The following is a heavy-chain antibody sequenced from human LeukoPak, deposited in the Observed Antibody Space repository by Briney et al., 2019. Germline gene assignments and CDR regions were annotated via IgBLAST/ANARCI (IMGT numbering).Heavy chain of an antibody. CDR3: ARLGYSYGHDAFDI. V-gene: IGHV1-46*01. CDR2: INPSGGST. J-gene: IGHJ3*02. CDR1: GYTFTSYY. Sequence: ASVKVSCKASGYTFTSYYMHWVRQAPGQGLEWMGIINPSGGSTSYAQKFQGRVTITRNMSTSTVYMELSSLRSEDTAVYDCARLGYSYGHDAFDIWGQGTMVTVSS. D-gene: IGHD5-18*01.